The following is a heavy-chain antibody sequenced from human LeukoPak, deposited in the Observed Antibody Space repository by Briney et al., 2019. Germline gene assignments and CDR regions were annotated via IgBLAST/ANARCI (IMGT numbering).Heavy chain of an antibody. V-gene: IGHV1-3*01. D-gene: IGHD2-2*01. CDR3: ARAFVVVPAAIAY. CDR1: GYTFTSYA. Sequence: ASVEVSCKASGYTFTSYAMHWVRQAPGQRLEWMGWINAGNGNTKYSQKFQGRVTITRDTSASTAYMELSSLRSEDTAVYYCARAFVVVPAAIAYWGQGTLVTVSS. CDR2: INAGNGNT. J-gene: IGHJ4*02.